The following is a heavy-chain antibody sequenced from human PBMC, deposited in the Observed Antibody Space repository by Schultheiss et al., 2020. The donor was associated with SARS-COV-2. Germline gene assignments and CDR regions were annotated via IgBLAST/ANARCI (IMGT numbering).Heavy chain of an antibody. V-gene: IGHV4-34*01. D-gene: IGHD6-19*01. Sequence: SQTLSLTCTVSGGSISSYYWSWIRQPPGKGLEWIGEINHSGSTNYNPSLKSRVTISVDTSKNQFSLKLSSVTAADTAVYYCARLTAVAGDVYFDYWGQGTLVTVSS. CDR2: INHSGST. CDR3: ARLTAVAGDVYFDY. J-gene: IGHJ4*02. CDR1: GGSISSYY.